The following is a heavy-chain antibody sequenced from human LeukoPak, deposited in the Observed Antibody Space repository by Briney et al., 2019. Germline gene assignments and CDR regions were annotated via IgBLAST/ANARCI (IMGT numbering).Heavy chain of an antibody. V-gene: IGHV4-34*01. CDR1: GGSLSGYY. J-gene: IGHJ4*02. D-gene: IGHD3-16*02. CDR3: ARGGDDYVWGSYRYFDY. CDR2: INHSGST. Sequence: PSETLSLTRAVYGGSLSGYYWSWIRQPPGPGLEWIGEINHSGSTNYNPSLKSRVTISVDTSKNQFSLKLSSVTAADTAVYYCARGGDDYVWGSYRYFDYWGQGTLVTVPS.